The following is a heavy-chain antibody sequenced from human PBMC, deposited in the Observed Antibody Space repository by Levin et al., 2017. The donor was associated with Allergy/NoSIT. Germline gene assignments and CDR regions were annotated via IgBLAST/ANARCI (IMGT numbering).Heavy chain of an antibody. Sequence: SETLSLTCTVSGGSINSYFWSWIRQPPGKDLEWIGHIHYSESTNYNPSPRSRVSMSIDTSKNQVSLNVRSVTAADTAVYYWASDRVIVGSTNYDYGMDVWGQGIMVTVS. D-gene: IGHD1-26*01. J-gene: IGHJ6*02. CDR2: IHYSEST. CDR1: GGSINSYF. CDR3: ASDRVIVGSTNYDYGMDV. V-gene: IGHV4-59*01.